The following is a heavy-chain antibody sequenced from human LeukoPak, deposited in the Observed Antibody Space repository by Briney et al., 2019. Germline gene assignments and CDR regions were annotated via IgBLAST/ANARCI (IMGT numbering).Heavy chain of an antibody. Sequence: GRSLRLSCAVSGFTFSSYGMHWVRQAPGKGLEWVAIISFDGRNKYYADSVKGRFTISRDNSKNTLYLQMNSLRAEDTAVYYCAKRGKVGASLRWGQGTLVTVSS. V-gene: IGHV3-30*18. CDR1: GFTFSSYG. J-gene: IGHJ4*02. D-gene: IGHD1-26*01. CDR3: AKRGKVGASLR. CDR2: ISFDGRNK.